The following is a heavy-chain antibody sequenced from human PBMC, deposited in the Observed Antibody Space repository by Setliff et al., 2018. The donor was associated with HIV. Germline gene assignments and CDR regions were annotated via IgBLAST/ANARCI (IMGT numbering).Heavy chain of an antibody. CDR3: SRGPPFDR. Sequence: SETLSLTCTVSGDSISSGNYYWTWIRQPAGKALEWIGRITNTGATEYSPSLKSRVTVSVDTSQNQSSLKLTSVTAADTATYFCSRGPPFDRWGRGTLVTVSS. J-gene: IGHJ2*01. CDR2: ITNTGAT. CDR1: GDSISSGNYY. V-gene: IGHV4-61*02.